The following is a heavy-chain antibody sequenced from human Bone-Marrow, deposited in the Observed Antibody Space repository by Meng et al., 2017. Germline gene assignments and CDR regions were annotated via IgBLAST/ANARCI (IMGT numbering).Heavy chain of an antibody. Sequence: SVKVSCKASGGTFSSYAISWVRQAPGQGLEWMGGIIPIFGTANYAQKFQGRVTITTDESTSTAYMELSSLRSEDTAVYYCARDWNQPLDNWFDPWGQGTLVTGSS. CDR3: ARDWNQPLDNWFDP. V-gene: IGHV1-69*05. CDR2: IIPIFGTA. J-gene: IGHJ5*02. D-gene: IGHD1-14*01. CDR1: GGTFSSYA.